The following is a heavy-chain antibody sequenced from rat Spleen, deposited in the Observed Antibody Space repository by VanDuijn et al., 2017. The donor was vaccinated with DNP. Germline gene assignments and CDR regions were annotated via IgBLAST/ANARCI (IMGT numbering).Heavy chain of an antibody. J-gene: IGHJ4*01. D-gene: IGHD1-5*01. CDR3: ARIGNYDVMDA. Sequence: QVQLKESGPVLVQASETLSLTCTVSGFSLTNYGVTWVRQSPGKGLEWMGIIWGHGSTDYNSALKSRLSINRDTSKSQVFLKMNSLQTEDTAMYFCARIGNYDVMDAWGQGASVTVSS. CDR1: GFSLTNYG. V-gene: IGHV2S75*01. CDR2: IWGHGST.